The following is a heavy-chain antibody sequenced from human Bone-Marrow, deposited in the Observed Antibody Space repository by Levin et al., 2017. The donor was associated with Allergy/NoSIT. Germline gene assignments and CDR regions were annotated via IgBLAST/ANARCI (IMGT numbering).Heavy chain of an antibody. CDR1: GGTFSSYA. D-gene: IGHD2-2*01. J-gene: IGHJ6*02. V-gene: IGHV1-69*13. CDR2: IIPIFGTA. Sequence: SVKVSCKASGGTFSSYAISWVRQAPGQGLEWMGGIIPIFGTANYAQKFQGRVTITADESTSTAYMELSSLRSEDTAVYYCARGPAEYCSSTSCYYYYGMDVWGQGTTVTVSS. CDR3: ARGPAEYCSSTSCYYYYGMDV.